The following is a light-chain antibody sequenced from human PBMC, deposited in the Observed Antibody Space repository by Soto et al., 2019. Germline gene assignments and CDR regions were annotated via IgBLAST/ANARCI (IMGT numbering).Light chain of an antibody. J-gene: IGKJ1*01. V-gene: IGKV3-15*01. CDR3: QQYNNWPG. CDR1: QSVSSN. Sequence: EIVMTQSPATLSVSPGERATLSCRASQSVSSNLAWYQQKPGQAPRLLIYGASTSATGIPARFSGSGSGTEFTLTLSILQSEDFAVYYCQQYNNWPGFGQGTKVEIK. CDR2: GAS.